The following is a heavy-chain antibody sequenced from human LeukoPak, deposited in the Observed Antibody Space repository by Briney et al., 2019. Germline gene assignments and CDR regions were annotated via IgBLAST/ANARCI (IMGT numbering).Heavy chain of an antibody. CDR1: GYTFTSYD. Sequence: VASVTVSCKASGYTFTSYDINWVRQAPGQGLEWMGWMNPNSGNTGYAQKFQGRVTMTRNTSISTAYMELSSLRSEDTAVYYCARGKGYGGNSGDYWGQGTLVTVSS. D-gene: IGHD4-23*01. V-gene: IGHV1-8*01. J-gene: IGHJ4*02. CDR3: ARGKGYGGNSGDY. CDR2: MNPNSGNT.